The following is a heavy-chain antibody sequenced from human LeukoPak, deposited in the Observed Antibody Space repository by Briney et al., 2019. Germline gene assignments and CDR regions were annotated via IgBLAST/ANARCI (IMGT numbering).Heavy chain of an antibody. CDR2: IGTAGDT. D-gene: IGHD3-9*01. Sequence: GGSLRLSCAASGFTFSSYDMHWVRQATGKGLEWVSAIGTAGDTYYPGSVKGRLTIYRENAKNSLYLQMNSLRAGDTAVYYCARSRFIRYFDRLLSPGTFDIWGQGTMVTVSS. J-gene: IGHJ3*02. CDR1: GFTFSSYD. V-gene: IGHV3-13*01. CDR3: ARSRFIRYFDRLLSPGTFDI.